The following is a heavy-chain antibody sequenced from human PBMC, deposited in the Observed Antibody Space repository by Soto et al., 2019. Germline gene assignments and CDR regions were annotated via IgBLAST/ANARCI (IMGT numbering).Heavy chain of an antibody. D-gene: IGHD2-2*02. Sequence: PSETLSLTCTTYGTSSSAYFWSWIRQPPGRGPEWIAEINHSGSTNYNPSLKSRVSISMDTSRKLLSLKLNAVTAADTAIYYCARTRAGSYKALHWGLGALVTVYS. J-gene: IGHJ4*02. CDR3: ARTRAGSYKALH. V-gene: IGHV4-34*01. CDR2: INHSGST. CDR1: GTSSSAYF.